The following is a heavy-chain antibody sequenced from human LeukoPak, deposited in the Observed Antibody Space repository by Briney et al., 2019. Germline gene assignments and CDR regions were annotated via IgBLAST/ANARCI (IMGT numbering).Heavy chain of an antibody. CDR3: TTGGGQLLRLLEWLSPTDV. Sequence: GGALILSCVASGFTFSIAWMSWVRQAPGPGLDWVGRTRSQTDGVTTDYAAPVKRRFTISRDDSKNTLYLQMNSLKTEDTAVYHCTTGGGQLLRLLEWLSPTDVWGQRTTVTVSS. V-gene: IGHV3-15*01. J-gene: IGHJ6*02. CDR1: GFTFSIAW. CDR2: TRSQTDGVTT. D-gene: IGHD3-3*01.